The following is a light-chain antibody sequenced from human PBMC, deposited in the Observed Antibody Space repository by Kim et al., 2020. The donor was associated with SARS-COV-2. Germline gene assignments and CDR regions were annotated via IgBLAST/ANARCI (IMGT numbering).Light chain of an antibody. V-gene: IGKV3-20*01. Sequence: LSPGERATLSCRASQSVSSSYLAWYQQKPGQAPRLLIYGASSRATGIPDRFSGSGSGTDFTLTISRLEPEDFAVYYCQQYGSSSFTFGGGTKLEI. CDR2: GAS. CDR1: QSVSSSY. J-gene: IGKJ4*01. CDR3: QQYGSSSFT.